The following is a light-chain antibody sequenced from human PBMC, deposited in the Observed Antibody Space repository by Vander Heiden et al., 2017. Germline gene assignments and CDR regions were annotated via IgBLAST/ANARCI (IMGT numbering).Light chain of an antibody. J-gene: IGLJ1*01. Sequence: QSALTQPDSVSGSPGQSITISCTGTSSDVGSYNLVSWYQQHPGNAPNLMIYDVSKRPSGVSNRFSGSKSGNTASLTISGLQAEDEADYYCCSYAGSSIFYVFGTGTKVTVL. V-gene: IGLV2-23*02. CDR1: SSDVGSYNL. CDR2: DVS. CDR3: CSYAGSSIFYV.